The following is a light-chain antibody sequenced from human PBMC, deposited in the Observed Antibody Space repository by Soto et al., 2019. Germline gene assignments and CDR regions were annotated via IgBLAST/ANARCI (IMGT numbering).Light chain of an antibody. CDR1: QTIYSN. CDR3: QQYGRSPPLT. V-gene: IGKV3-15*01. Sequence: EIVMTQSPATLSVSPGERATLSCRAGQTIYSNVAWYQQRPGQAPRLLIYRASTRATGVPARFSGSGSGTEFTLTISRLEPEDFAVYYCQQYGRSPPLTFGQGTRLEIK. J-gene: IGKJ5*01. CDR2: RAS.